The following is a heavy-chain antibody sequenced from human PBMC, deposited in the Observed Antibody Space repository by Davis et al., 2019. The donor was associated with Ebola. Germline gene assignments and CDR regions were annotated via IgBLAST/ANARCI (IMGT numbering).Heavy chain of an antibody. CDR1: GYSFTSYW. J-gene: IGHJ3*02. Sequence: GESLKISCRGSGYSFTSYWIGWVRQMPGKGLEWMGIIYPGDSDTRYSPSFQGQITISVDKSISTAFLQWSSLKASDTAIYYCALLPYRSTWNDGFDIWGQGTMVTVSS. V-gene: IGHV5-51*01. D-gene: IGHD6-19*01. CDR3: ALLPYRSTWNDGFDI. CDR2: IYPGDSDT.